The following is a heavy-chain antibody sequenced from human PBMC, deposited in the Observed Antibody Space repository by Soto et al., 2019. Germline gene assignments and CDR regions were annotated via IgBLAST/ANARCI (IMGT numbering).Heavy chain of an antibody. Sequence: PGESLKISCKGSGYSFTSYWIGWVRQMPGKGLEWMGIIYPGDSDTRYSPSFQGQVTISADKSISTAYLQWSSLKASDTAMYYCARHRGSSRWYSRWFVPWGQGTLVTVSS. CDR3: ARHRGSSRWYSRWFVP. CDR2: IYPGDSDT. CDR1: GYSFTSYW. D-gene: IGHD6-13*01. V-gene: IGHV5-51*01. J-gene: IGHJ5*02.